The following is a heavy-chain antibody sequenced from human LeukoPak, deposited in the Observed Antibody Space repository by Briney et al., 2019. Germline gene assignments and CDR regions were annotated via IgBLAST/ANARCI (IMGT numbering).Heavy chain of an antibody. CDR3: AREDFPNSIPGPH. J-gene: IGHJ4*02. CDR1: GYTFTSYA. V-gene: IGHV1-3*01. D-gene: IGHD3-3*01. CDR2: INAGNGNT. Sequence: ASVKVSCKASGYTFTSYAMHWVRQAPGQRLEWMGWINAGNGNTKYSQKFQGRVTITRDTSTSTAYMELSSLRSEDTAVYYCAREDFPNSIPGPHWGQGTLVTVSS.